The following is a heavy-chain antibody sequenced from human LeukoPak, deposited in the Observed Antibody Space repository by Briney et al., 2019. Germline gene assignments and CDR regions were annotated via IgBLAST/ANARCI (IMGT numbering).Heavy chain of an antibody. V-gene: IGHV3-21*04. J-gene: IGHJ3*02. CDR3: ARQRYYYDTSVLDAFDI. CDR1: GFTFSSYS. CDR2: ISSSSSYI. Sequence: GGSLRLSRAASGFTFSSYSMNWVRQAPGKGLEWVSSISSSSSYIYYADSVKGRFTISRDTSKNTLYLQMNSLRAEDTAVYYCARQRYYYDTSVLDAFDIWGQGTMVTVSS. D-gene: IGHD3-22*01.